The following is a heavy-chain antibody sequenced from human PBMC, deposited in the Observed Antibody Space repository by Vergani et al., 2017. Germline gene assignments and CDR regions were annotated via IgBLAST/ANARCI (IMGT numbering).Heavy chain of an antibody. Sequence: QVQLRQSGPRLVKPSQTLSLTCAISGDSVSSKSASWNWIRQSPSRGLEWLGRTYFTSKWYNDYAVSVKSRITINPDTSKNQFSLQLNSVTPEDTAVYYCARDRIVPSAIWFDPWGQGTLVIVSS. CDR1: GDSVSSKSAS. V-gene: IGHV6-1*01. CDR3: ARDRIVPSAIWFDP. J-gene: IGHJ5*02. D-gene: IGHD2-2*01. CDR2: TYFTSKWYN.